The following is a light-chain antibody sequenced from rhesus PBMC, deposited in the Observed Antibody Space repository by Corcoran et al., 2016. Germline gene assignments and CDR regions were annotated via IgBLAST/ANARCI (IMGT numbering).Light chain of an antibody. V-gene: IGKV1-22*01. CDR1: QSISSW. CDR3: QQYSSSPFT. J-gene: IGKJ3*01. CDR2: KAS. Sequence: GDTVTITCRASQSISSWLAWYQQKPGKAPKLLIYKASSLESGVPPRFSGSGSGTDFTPTISSLQSEDFATYYCQQYSSSPFTFGPGTKLDIK.